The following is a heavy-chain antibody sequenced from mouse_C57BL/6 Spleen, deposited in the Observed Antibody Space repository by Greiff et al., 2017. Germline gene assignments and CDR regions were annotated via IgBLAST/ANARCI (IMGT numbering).Heavy chain of an antibody. J-gene: IGHJ2*01. CDR3: ARNTITTVVAFDY. CDR1: GYAFSSSW. V-gene: IGHV1-82*01. CDR2: IYPGDGDT. D-gene: IGHD1-1*01. Sequence: VQLQQSGPELVKPGASVKISCKASGYAFSSSWMNWVKQRPGKGLEWIGRIYPGDGDTNYNGKFKGKATLTAEKSSRTAYMQLSSRTSEDSAVXFCARNTITTVVAFDYWGQGTTLTVSS.